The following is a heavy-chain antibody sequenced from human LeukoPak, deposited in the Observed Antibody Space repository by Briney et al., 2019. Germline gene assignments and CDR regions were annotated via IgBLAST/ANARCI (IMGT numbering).Heavy chain of an antibody. CDR1: GGSISSGSYY. Sequence: SETLSLTCTVSGGSISSGSYYWSWIRQPAGKGLEWIGRIYTSGSTNYNPSLKSRVTISVDTSKNQFSLKLSSVTAADTAVYYCARDRLAPYRGVILVHNWFDTWGQGTLVTVSS. J-gene: IGHJ5*02. CDR2: IYTSGST. CDR3: ARDRLAPYRGVILVHNWFDT. D-gene: IGHD3-10*01. V-gene: IGHV4-61*02.